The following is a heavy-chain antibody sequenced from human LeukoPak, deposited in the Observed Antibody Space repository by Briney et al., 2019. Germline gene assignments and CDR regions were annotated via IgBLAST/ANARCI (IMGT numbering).Heavy chain of an antibody. J-gene: IGHJ3*02. CDR3: ARDLPPANTVDAFDI. V-gene: IGHV1-69*05. D-gene: IGHD2-2*01. CDR2: IIPIFGTA. CDR1: GGTFSSYA. Sequence: SVKVSCKASGGTFSSYAITWVRQAPGQGLEWMGGIIPIFGTANYAQKFQGRVTITTDESTSTAYMELSSLRSEDTAVYYCARDLPPANTVDAFDIWGQGTMVTVSS.